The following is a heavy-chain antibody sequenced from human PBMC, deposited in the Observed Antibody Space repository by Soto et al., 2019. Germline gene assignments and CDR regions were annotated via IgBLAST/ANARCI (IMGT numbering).Heavy chain of an antibody. CDR3: ARDQSTVVPDAIGASWKFDY. D-gene: IGHD2-2*02. J-gene: IGHJ4*02. CDR2: IIPIFGTA. Sequence: SVKVSCKASGGTFSSYAISWVRQAPGQGLEWMGGIIPIFGTANYAQKFQGRVTITADESTSTAYMELSSLRSEDTAVYYCARDQSTVVPDAIGASWKFDYWGQGTLVTVSS. V-gene: IGHV1-69*13. CDR1: GGTFSSYA.